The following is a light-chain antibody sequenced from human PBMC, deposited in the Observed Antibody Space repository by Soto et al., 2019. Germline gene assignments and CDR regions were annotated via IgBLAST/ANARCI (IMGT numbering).Light chain of an antibody. V-gene: IGKV3-20*01. Sequence: EIVLTQSPGTLSLSPGERATLSCRASQSVISSSLAWYQQKPGQAPRLPIYGASSRATGIPDRFSGSGSGTDFTLTISRLEPEDFAVYYCHHYGNSPQTFGQGTRVEI. CDR3: HHYGNSPQT. CDR2: GAS. CDR1: QSVISSS. J-gene: IGKJ1*01.